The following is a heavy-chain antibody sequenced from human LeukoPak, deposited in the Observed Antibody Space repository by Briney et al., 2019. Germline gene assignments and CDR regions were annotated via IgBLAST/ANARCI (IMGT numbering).Heavy chain of an antibody. CDR3: ARAPRVEMATIYAFDI. CDR2: IYYSGST. Sequence: SETLSLTCTVSGGSISSSSYYWGWIRQPPGKGLEWIGSIYYSGSTYYNPSLKSRVTISVDTSKNQFSLKLSSVTAADTAVYYCARAPRVEMATIYAFDIWGQGTMVTVSS. J-gene: IGHJ3*02. CDR1: GGSISSSSYY. D-gene: IGHD5-24*01. V-gene: IGHV4-39*07.